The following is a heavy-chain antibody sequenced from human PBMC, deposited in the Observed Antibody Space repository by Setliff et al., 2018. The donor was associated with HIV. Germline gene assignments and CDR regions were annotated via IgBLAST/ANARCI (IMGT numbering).Heavy chain of an antibody. D-gene: IGHD2-2*01. CDR2: IYYSGGT. CDR3: ARAQLPPTYIDV. V-gene: IGHV4-39*02. Sequence: SETLSLTCTVSSGSISSSSYYWGWIRQPPGKGLEWIGSIYYSGGTYYSPSLKSRATISVDTSTNHFSLKLTSLTAADTAVYYCARAQLPPTYIDVWGSGTTVTVSS. J-gene: IGHJ6*03. CDR1: SGSISSSSYY.